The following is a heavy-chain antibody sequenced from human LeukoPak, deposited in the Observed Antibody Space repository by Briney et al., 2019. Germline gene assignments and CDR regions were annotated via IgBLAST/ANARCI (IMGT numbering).Heavy chain of an antibody. CDR3: AREGMGVRGRFDP. CDR2: IIPIFGTA. Sequence: EASVKVSCKASGGTFSSYAISWVRQAPGQGLEWMGGIIPIFGTANYAQKFQGRVTITADESTSTAYMELSSLRSEDTAVYYCAREGMGVRGRFDPWGQGTLVTVSS. D-gene: IGHD3-10*01. J-gene: IGHJ5*02. CDR1: GGTFSSYA. V-gene: IGHV1-69*01.